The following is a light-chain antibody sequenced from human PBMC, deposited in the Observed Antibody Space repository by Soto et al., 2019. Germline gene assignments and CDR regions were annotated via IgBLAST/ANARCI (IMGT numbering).Light chain of an antibody. CDR1: QSVSGSY. CDR2: GAS. V-gene: IGKV3-20*01. Sequence: EIVLTQSPGTLSLSPGERATLSCRASQSVSGSYLAWYQQKSGQAPRLLIYGASSRATGIPDRFSGSGSGTDFTLTISRLEPEDFAVYYCQQYASSAVTFGQGTKLEIK. CDR3: QQYASSAVT. J-gene: IGKJ2*01.